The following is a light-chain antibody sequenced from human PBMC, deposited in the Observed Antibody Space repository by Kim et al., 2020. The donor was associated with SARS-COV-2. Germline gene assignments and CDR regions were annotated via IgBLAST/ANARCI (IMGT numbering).Light chain of an antibody. CDR3: QQYAYWRA. J-gene: IGKJ5*01. CDR1: QSSSSN. CDR2: AAS. V-gene: IGKV3-15*01. Sequence: SLSPGERATPSRRASQSSSSNLAWYQQQPGQPPRVLIYAASARATGIPARFSGSGSGTDFTLTISNVQSEDFAVYYCQQYAYWRAFGQGTRLEIK.